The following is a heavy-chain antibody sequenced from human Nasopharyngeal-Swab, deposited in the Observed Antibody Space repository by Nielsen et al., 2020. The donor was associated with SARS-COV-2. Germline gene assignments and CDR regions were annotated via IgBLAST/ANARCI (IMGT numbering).Heavy chain of an antibody. CDR2: ISSSGSTI. CDR1: GFTFSSYE. Sequence: GGSLRLSCAASGFTFSSYEMNWVRQAPGKGLEWVSYISSSGSTIYYADSVKGRFTISRDNAKNSLYLQMNSLRAEDTAVYYCAREPPGRWLQLVFDYWGRGTLVTVSS. V-gene: IGHV3-48*03. J-gene: IGHJ4*02. D-gene: IGHD5-24*01. CDR3: AREPPGRWLQLVFDY.